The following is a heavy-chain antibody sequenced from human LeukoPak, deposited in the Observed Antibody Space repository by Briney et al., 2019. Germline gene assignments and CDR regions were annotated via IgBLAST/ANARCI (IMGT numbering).Heavy chain of an antibody. Sequence: GGTLRLSCAASGFTFSNYGMSWVRQAPGKGLEWVSSISGSGDSTYYADSVKGRFTISRDNSKNTLYLQMNSLRAEDTAVYYCAKVPNSGSWQDYWGQGTLVTVSS. CDR2: ISGSGDST. D-gene: IGHD1-26*01. V-gene: IGHV3-23*01. J-gene: IGHJ4*02. CDR3: AKVPNSGSWQDY. CDR1: GFTFSNYG.